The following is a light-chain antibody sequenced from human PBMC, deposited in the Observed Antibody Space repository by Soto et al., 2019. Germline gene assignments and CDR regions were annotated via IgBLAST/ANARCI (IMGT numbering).Light chain of an antibody. CDR3: QQYNKWPS. CDR2: GAS. V-gene: IGKV3-15*01. Sequence: EIVMTQSPATLSVPPGERATLSCRASQSVRSNLAWYQQKPGQAPRLLIYGASTRATGIPARFRGSGSGTEFTLTISSLQSEAFAVYYCQQYNKWPSFGGGTKVEIK. CDR1: QSVRSN. J-gene: IGKJ4*01.